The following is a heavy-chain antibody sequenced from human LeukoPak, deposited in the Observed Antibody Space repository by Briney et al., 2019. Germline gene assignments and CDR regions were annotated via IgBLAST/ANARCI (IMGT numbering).Heavy chain of an antibody. J-gene: IGHJ4*02. V-gene: IGHV3-30*18. CDR3: AKDAAPPIVGATPTFDY. CDR1: GFTFSSYG. Sequence: GRSLRLSCAASGFTFSSYGMHWVRQAPGKGLEWVAVISYDGSNKYYADSVKGRFTISRDNSKNTLYLQMNSLRAEDTAVYYCAKDAAPPIVGATPTFDYWGQGTLVTVSS. CDR2: ISYDGSNK. D-gene: IGHD1-26*01.